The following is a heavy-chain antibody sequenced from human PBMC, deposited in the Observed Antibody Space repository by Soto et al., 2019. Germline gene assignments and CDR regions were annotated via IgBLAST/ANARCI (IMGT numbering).Heavy chain of an antibody. V-gene: IGHV3-7*05. D-gene: IGHD3-22*01. Sequence: GGSLRLSCAASGFTFSSYWMSWVRQAPGKGLEWVANIKQDGSEKYYVDSVKGRFTISRDNAKNSLYLQMNSLRAEDTAVYYSATDYYDSSDYYLPGDDAFDIWGQGTMVTVSS. CDR3: ATDYYDSSDYYLPGDDAFDI. CDR1: GFTFSSYW. CDR2: IKQDGSEK. J-gene: IGHJ3*02.